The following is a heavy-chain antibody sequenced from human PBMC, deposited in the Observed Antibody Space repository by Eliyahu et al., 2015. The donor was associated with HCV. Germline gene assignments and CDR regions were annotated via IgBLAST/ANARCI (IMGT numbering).Heavy chain of an antibody. Sequence: QVQLVESGGGVVQPGGSLRLACAAXGFAXXGYHIHWVRQAPGKGLEWVAFISSDGSHKVYTDSVKGLFNISRDNSRSTVSLQMNNLRAEDTALYYCAREYYDSSGFYPVFDFWGQGTLVTVSS. V-gene: IGHV3-30*19. D-gene: IGHD3-22*01. CDR2: ISSDGSHK. J-gene: IGHJ4*02. CDR3: AREYYDSSGFYPVFDF. CDR1: GFAXXGYH.